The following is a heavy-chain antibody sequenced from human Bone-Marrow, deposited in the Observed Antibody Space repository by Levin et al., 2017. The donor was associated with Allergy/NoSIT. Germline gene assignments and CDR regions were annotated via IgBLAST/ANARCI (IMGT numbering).Heavy chain of an antibody. V-gene: IGHV3-23*01. CDR3: AKDLSLGYCTGGSCYSVPHFDY. D-gene: IGHD2-15*01. CDR2: ISDSGGST. Sequence: GESLKISCAASGFSFSNYVMTWVRQAPGKGLEWVSSISDSGGSTYYADSVKGRFTISRDNSKKTLYLQINSPRAEDTAVYFCAKDLSLGYCTGGSCYSVPHFDYWGLGTLVTVSS. J-gene: IGHJ4*02. CDR1: GFSFSNYV.